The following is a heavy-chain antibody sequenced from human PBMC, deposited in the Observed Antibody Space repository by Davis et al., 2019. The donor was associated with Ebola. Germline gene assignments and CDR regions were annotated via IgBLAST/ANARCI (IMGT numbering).Heavy chain of an antibody. D-gene: IGHD3-9*01. CDR2: IYSGGST. V-gene: IGHV3-66*01. CDR1: GFTVSSNY. Sequence: GESLKISCAASGFTVSSNYMSWVRQAPGKGLERVSVIYSGGSTYYADSVKGRFTISRDNSKNTLYLQMNSLRAEDTAVYYCASRLPYYDILTGYSWTWFDPWGQGTLVTVSS. CDR3: ASRLPYYDILTGYSWTWFDP. J-gene: IGHJ5*02.